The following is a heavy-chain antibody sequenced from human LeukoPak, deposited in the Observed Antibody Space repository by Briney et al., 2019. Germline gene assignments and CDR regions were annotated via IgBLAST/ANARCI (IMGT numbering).Heavy chain of an antibody. D-gene: IGHD2-2*01. J-gene: IGHJ5*02. Sequence: ASVKVSCKASEYDFIGYYIHWIRQAPGQGLEWMGWSNPKTTGTKYAPKFQGRVTMTRDTSISTAYTDLSRLRSDDTAVYYCARGMGVLVPAATWFDPWGQGTLVTVSS. CDR2: SNPKTTGT. CDR1: EYDFIGYY. CDR3: ARGMGVLVPAATWFDP. V-gene: IGHV1-2*02.